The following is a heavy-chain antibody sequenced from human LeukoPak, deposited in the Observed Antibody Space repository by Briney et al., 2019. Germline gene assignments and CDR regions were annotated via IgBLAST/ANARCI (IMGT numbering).Heavy chain of an antibody. CDR2: IYYSGST. Sequence: SETLSLTCTVSGGSISSYYWSWIRQPPGKGLEWIGYIYYSGSTNYNPSLKSRVTISVDTSKNQFSLELSSVTAADTAVYYCARHRGYSGYDSSDYFDYWGQGTLVTVSS. V-gene: IGHV4-59*08. J-gene: IGHJ4*02. CDR3: ARHRGYSGYDSSDYFDY. CDR1: GGSISSYY. D-gene: IGHD5-12*01.